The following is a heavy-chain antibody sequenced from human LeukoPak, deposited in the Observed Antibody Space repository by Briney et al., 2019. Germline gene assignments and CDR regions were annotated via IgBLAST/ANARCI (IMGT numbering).Heavy chain of an antibody. V-gene: IGHV3-23*01. Sequence: PGGPLRLSCAASGFTFSSYWMSWVRQAPGKGLEWVSAISGSGGSTYYADSVKGRFTISRDNSKNTLYLQMNSLRAEDTAVYYCARWKRDGYILGKYYFDYWGQGTLVTVSS. J-gene: IGHJ4*02. CDR2: ISGSGGST. D-gene: IGHD5-24*01. CDR3: ARWKRDGYILGKYYFDY. CDR1: GFTFSSYW.